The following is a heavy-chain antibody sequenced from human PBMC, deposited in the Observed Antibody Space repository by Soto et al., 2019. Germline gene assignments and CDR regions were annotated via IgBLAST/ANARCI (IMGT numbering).Heavy chain of an antibody. Sequence: GASVKVSCKASGGTFSSYAISWVRQAPGQGLEWMGGIIPIFGTANYAQKFKGRVTITADESTSTAYMELSSLRSEDTALYFCASLEVFWSGSTSPSRHYYYGMDVWGQGTTVTVSS. CDR2: IIPIFGTA. CDR3: ASLEVFWSGSTSPSRHYYYGMDV. V-gene: IGHV1-69*13. D-gene: IGHD3-3*01. CDR1: GGTFSSYA. J-gene: IGHJ6*02.